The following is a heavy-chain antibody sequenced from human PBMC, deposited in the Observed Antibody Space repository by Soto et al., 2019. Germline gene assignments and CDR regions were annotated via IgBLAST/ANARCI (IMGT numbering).Heavy chain of an antibody. Sequence: EVQLVESGGGLVQPGGSLRLSCVVSGFTFSNYWMSWVRQAPGKGLEWVANINQDGSEKNYVDSVKGRFIISRDNAENSLHLQMNYLRAEDTAVYYCARDTSGYYYGSGTYYPNYWGQGTLVTVSS. CDR2: INQDGSEK. CDR3: ARDTSGYYYGSGTYYPNY. D-gene: IGHD3-10*01. J-gene: IGHJ4*02. CDR1: GFTFSNYW. V-gene: IGHV3-7*03.